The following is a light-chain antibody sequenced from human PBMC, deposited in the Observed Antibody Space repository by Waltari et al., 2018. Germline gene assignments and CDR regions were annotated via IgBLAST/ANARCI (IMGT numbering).Light chain of an antibody. V-gene: IGLV8-61*01. Sequence: QTVVTQEPSLSVSPGGTVTLTCSLSSGSLSTTSYATWYQQPPGQAPRKRVYTANARSCGGPERFSGSILGNTAALTITGAQADDESDYYCALYMGSGIWVFGGGTRLTVL. CDR1: SGSLSTTSY. J-gene: IGLJ3*02. CDR3: ALYMGSGIWV. CDR2: TAN.